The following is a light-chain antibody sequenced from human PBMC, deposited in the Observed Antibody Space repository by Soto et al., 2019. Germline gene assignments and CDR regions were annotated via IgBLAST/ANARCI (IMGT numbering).Light chain of an antibody. V-gene: IGLV2-14*03. CDR1: RLDVGGYNY. CDR3: CSYVSSKTYL. J-gene: IGLJ1*01. CDR2: EVT. Sequence: QSVLTQPASVSGSPGQSITISCTGTRLDVGGYNYVSWYQQQPGKAPKLIIYEVTNRPSGVSDRFSGSKSDNTASLTISGLQTEDEADYYCCSYVSSKTYLFGPGTKVTVL.